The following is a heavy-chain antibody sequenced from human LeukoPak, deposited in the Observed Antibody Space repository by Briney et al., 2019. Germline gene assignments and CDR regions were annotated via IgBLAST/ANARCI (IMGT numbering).Heavy chain of an antibody. V-gene: IGHV3-9*01. CDR3: AKQMDV. CDR1: GFTFDDYA. J-gene: IGHJ6*04. CDR2: ITWNSGAI. Sequence: PGGSLRLSCAASGFTFDDYAMYWVRQAPGKGLGLVSGITWNSGAIGYADSVKRRFTISRDNAKNSLYLQMNSLKTEDTALYYCAKQMDVWGKGTTVTVSS.